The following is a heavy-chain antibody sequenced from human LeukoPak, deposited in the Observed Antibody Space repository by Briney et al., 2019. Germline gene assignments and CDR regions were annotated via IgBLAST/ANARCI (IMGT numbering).Heavy chain of an antibody. CDR1: GGSFSGYY. D-gene: IGHD3-10*01. CDR2: INHSGST. Sequence: SETLSLTCAVYGGSFSGYYWSWIRQPPGKGLEWIGEINHSGSTNYNPSLKSRVTISVDTSKNQFSLKLSSVTAADTAVYYCARVLTYHGYLLPTKRENWFDPWGQGTLVTVSS. V-gene: IGHV4-34*01. CDR3: ARVLTYHGYLLPTKRENWFDP. J-gene: IGHJ5*02.